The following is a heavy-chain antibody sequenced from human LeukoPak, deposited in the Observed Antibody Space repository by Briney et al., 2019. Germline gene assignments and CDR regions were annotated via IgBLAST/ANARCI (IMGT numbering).Heavy chain of an antibody. CDR1: GGSFSGYY. J-gene: IGHJ3*02. CDR2: INHSGST. Sequence: SETLSLTCAVYGGSFSGYYWSWIRQPPGKGLEWIGEINHSGSTNYNPSLKSRVTISVDTSKNQFSLKLSSVTAADTAVYYCARTPDYAFDIWGQGTMVTVSS. CDR3: ARTPDYAFDI. V-gene: IGHV4-34*01.